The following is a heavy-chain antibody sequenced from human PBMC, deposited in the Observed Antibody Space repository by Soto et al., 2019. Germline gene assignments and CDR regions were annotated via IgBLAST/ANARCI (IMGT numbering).Heavy chain of an antibody. V-gene: IGHV3-30*18. CDR1: GFTFSSYG. CDR2: ISYDGSNK. J-gene: IGHJ4*02. D-gene: IGHD3-22*01. CDR3: AKDTEMYYYDSSGYQPLDY. Sequence: QVQLVESGGGVVQPGRSLRLSCAASGFTFSSYGMHWVRQAPGKGLEWVAVISYDGSNKYYADSVKGRFTISRDNSKNTLYLQMNSLRAEDTAVYYCAKDTEMYYYDSSGYQPLDYWGQGTLVTVSS.